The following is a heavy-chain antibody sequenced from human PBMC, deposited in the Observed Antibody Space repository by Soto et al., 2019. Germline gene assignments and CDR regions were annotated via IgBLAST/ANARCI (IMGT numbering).Heavy chain of an antibody. Sequence: EVQLLESGGGLVQPGGSLRLSCAASGFTFSSYAMSWVRQAPGKGLEWVSAISGSGGSTYYADSVKGRFTISRDNSKNTLYLQMNSLRVEDTPVYYCAKDRASMVRGVILWFFPWGQGTLVTVSS. D-gene: IGHD3-10*01. CDR3: AKDRASMVRGVILWFFP. J-gene: IGHJ5*02. CDR1: GFTFSSYA. V-gene: IGHV3-23*01. CDR2: ISGSGGST.